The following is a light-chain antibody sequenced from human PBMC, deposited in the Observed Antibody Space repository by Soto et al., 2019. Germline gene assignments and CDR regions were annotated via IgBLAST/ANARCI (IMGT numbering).Light chain of an antibody. J-gene: IGKJ1*01. CDR1: QSVSSSY. V-gene: IGKV3-20*01. Sequence: EIVLTQSPGTLSLSPGERATLSCRASQSVSSSYLAWYQQKPGQAPRLLIYGASSRATGIPDRFSGSGSGTDFTLTISRLEPEDFALYYCQQYGSSPPDTFGQGTKVEIK. CDR2: GAS. CDR3: QQYGSSPPDT.